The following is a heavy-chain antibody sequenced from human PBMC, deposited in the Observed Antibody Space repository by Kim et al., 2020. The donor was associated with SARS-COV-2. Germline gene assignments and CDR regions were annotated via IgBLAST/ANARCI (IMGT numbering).Heavy chain of an antibody. CDR3: AREGGPYYYYYGMDV. Sequence: HPPKSRVTISVDTSKNQFSLKLGSVTAADTAVYYCAREGGPYYYYYGMDVWGQGTTVTVSS. J-gene: IGHJ6*02. V-gene: IGHV4-59*01. D-gene: IGHD2-15*01.